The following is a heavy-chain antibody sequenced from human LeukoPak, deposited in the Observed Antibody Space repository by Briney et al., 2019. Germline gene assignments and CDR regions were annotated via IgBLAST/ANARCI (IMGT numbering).Heavy chain of an antibody. CDR2: ISYDGSNK. J-gene: IGHJ6*02. CDR3: AALYYDSGLSYYYGMDV. D-gene: IGHD3-22*01. V-gene: IGHV3-30-3*01. Sequence: GGSLRLSCAASGFTFSSYAMHWVRQAPGKGLEWVAVISYDGSNKYYADSVKGRFTISRDNSKNTLFVQMNSLRAEDTAVYYCAALYYDSGLSYYYGMDVWGQGTTVTVSS. CDR1: GFTFSSYA.